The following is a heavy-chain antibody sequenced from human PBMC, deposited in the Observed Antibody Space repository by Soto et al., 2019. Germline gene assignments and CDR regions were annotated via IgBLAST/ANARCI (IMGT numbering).Heavy chain of an antibody. D-gene: IGHD1-26*01. CDR1: GFTFSSYA. J-gene: IGHJ3*02. V-gene: IGHV3-30-3*01. CDR2: ISYDGSNK. CDR3: SSGSRAYAFDI. Sequence: GGSLRLSCAASGFTFSSYAMHWVRQAPGKGLEWVAVISYDGSNKYYADSVKGRFTISRDNSKNTLYLQMNSLRAEDTAVYYCSSGSRAYAFDIWGQGTMVTVSS.